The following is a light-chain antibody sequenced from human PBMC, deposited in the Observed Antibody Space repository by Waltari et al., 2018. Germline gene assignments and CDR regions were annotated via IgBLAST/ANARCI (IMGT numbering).Light chain of an antibody. CDR2: RAS. J-gene: IGKJ3*01. V-gene: IGKV1-16*01. Sequence: DIQTTPSPSSLPASVGDTVTKTCQASQGIGNNLNWYQQKPGKAPKLLIYRASSLQSGIPSRFSGSGSGTDFTLTINSLQPEDFATYYCQQAYSYPFTFGPGTKLDIK. CDR1: QGIGNN. CDR3: QQAYSYPFT.